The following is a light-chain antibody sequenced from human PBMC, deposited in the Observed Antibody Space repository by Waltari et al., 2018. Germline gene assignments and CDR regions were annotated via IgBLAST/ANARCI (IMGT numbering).Light chain of an antibody. CDR3: QTGGFGIWV. Sequence: QSALTQPPSASGSPGQSVTISCTGTGTDVGGYNSVSWYQHHPGKAPRLIIYGVTLRPSGVPDRFSASKSGNTASLTVSGLQSEDEAEYYCQTGGFGIWVFGGGTKLTVL. V-gene: IGLV2-8*01. CDR2: GVT. CDR1: GTDVGGYNS. J-gene: IGLJ3*02.